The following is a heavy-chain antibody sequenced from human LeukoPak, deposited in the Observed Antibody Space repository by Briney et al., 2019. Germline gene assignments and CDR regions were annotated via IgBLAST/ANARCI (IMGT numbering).Heavy chain of an antibody. V-gene: IGHV3-66*01. Sequence: PGGSLRLSCAASGFTFSTYSVNWVRQAPGKGLEWVSVIYSGGSTYYADSVKGRFTISRDNSKNTLYLQMNSLRAEDTAVYYCARKTDWGQGTLVTVSS. CDR2: IYSGGST. CDR3: ARKTD. CDR1: GFTFSTYS. J-gene: IGHJ4*02.